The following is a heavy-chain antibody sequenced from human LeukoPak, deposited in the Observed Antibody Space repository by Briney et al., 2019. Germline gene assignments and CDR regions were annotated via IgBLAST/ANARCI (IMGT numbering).Heavy chain of an antibody. CDR1: GYSFTKFW. CDR2: IYPGDSDT. CDR3: ARPRYYDSSGRLIDY. Sequence: GESLKISCKGSGYSFTKFWIGWVRQMPGKGLEWMGIIYPGDSDTRYSPSFQGQVTISADKSISTAYLQWSSLKASDTAMYYCARPRYYDSSGRLIDYWGQGTLVTVSS. D-gene: IGHD3-22*01. J-gene: IGHJ4*02. V-gene: IGHV5-51*01.